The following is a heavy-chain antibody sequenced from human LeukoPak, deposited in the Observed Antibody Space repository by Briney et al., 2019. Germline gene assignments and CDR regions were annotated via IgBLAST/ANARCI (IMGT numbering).Heavy chain of an antibody. CDR3: ATETTVSTLV. CDR1: GFTLDDYA. CDR2: ISWNSGNI. Sequence: GGSLRLSCAASGFTLDDYAMHWVRQAPGKGLEWVSGISWNSGNIGHAHSVKGRFTISRDNAKNSLDLQMNSGRGEDTALYYCATETTVSTLVWGQGTMVTVSS. V-gene: IGHV3-9*01. D-gene: IGHD4-17*01. J-gene: IGHJ3*01.